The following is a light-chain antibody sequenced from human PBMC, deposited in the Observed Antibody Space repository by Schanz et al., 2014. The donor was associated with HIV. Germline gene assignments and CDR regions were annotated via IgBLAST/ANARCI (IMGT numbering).Light chain of an antibody. CDR2: DGS. CDR1: SSDVGGYHY. CDR3: CSYAGSTTSVV. Sequence: QSALTQPAPVSWSPGQSITIPCNGTSSDVGGYHYVPWSQQHPGQAPKLMIYDGSDRPSGVSNRFSGSKSGNTASLSISGLQAEDEADYYCCSYAGSTTSVVFGGGTKLTVL. V-gene: IGLV2-14*03. J-gene: IGLJ2*01.